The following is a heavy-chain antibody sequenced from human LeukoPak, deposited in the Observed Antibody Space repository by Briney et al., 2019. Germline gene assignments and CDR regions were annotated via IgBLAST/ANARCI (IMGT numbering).Heavy chain of an antibody. CDR1: GFTFSSYG. Sequence: PGGSLRLSYAASGFTFSSYGMHWVRQAPGKGLEWVAVIWYDGSNKYYADSVKGRFTISRDNSKNTLYLQMNSLRAEDTAVYYCARDSPAKSGYYYMDVWGKGTTVTVSS. V-gene: IGHV3-33*01. D-gene: IGHD2-2*01. J-gene: IGHJ6*03. CDR3: ARDSPAKSGYYYMDV. CDR2: IWYDGSNK.